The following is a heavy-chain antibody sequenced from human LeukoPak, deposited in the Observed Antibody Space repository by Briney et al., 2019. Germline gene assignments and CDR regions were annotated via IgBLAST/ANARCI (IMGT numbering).Heavy chain of an antibody. CDR3: ARGFTEDIQFDP. D-gene: IGHD2-15*01. J-gene: IGHJ5*02. V-gene: IGHV5-51*01. Sequence: GESLKTSWKGSGYSFTSYLLGLVRQMPGEGLEWMGYIYPGDSDTRYSPSVKDQVTILADKSISTAYLQWSSLKASDTAMYYCARGFTEDIQFDPWGQGTLVTVSS. CDR1: GYSFTSYL. CDR2: IYPGDSDT.